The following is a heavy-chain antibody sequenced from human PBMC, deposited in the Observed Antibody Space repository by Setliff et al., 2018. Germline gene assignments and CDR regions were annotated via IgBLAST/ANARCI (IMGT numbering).Heavy chain of an antibody. Sequence: ASVKVSCKASGYTFTTYYMHWVRQAPGQGLEWMGIINPSGGYANYAQKFQDRVTIITDESTSTAYMELRSLRTEDTAVYYCAREGVDTRSSTDYRYYMDVWGKGTTVTVSS. CDR2: INPSGGYA. CDR3: AREGVDTRSSTDYRYYMDV. D-gene: IGHD5-18*01. V-gene: IGHV1-46*01. J-gene: IGHJ6*03. CDR1: GYTFTTYY.